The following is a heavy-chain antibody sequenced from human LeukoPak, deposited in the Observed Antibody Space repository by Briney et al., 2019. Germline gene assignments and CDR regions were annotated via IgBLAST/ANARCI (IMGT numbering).Heavy chain of an antibody. CDR1: GFTFSSYW. CDR2: IRDGGGTT. CDR3: SRSAYYDGSGNYYDY. Sequence: GGSLRLSSAPAGFTFSSYWIHWVRQAPGKGLVWVSRIRDGGGTTTYADSVKGRFTISRDNAKITLYLQMNGLRAEDTGVYYCSRSAYYDGSGNYYDYWGQGTLVTVSS. J-gene: IGHJ4*02. V-gene: IGHV3-74*01. D-gene: IGHD3-22*01.